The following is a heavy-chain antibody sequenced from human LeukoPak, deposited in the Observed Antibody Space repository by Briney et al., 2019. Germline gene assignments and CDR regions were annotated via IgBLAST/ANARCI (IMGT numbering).Heavy chain of an antibody. J-gene: IGHJ4*02. CDR2: IYSGGST. D-gene: IGHD5-12*01. CDR1: GFTVSSNY. CDR3: ARGRGYSGYGFEDY. V-gene: IGHV3-53*01. Sequence: GGSLRLSCAASGFTVSSNYMSWVRQAPGKGLEWVSVIYSGGSTYYADSVKGRFTISRDNAKNSLYLQMNSLRAEDTAVYHCARGRGYSGYGFEDYWGQGTLVTVSS.